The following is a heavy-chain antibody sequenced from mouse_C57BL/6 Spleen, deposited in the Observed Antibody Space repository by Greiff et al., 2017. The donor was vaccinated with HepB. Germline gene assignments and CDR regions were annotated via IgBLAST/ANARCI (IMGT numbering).Heavy chain of an antibody. V-gene: IGHV1-55*01. CDR2: IYPGSGST. Sequence: QVHVKQPGAELVKPGASVKMSCKASGYTFTSYWITWVKQRPGQGLEWIGDIYPGSGSTNYNEKFKSKATLTVDTSSSTAYMQLSSLTSEDSAVYYCATLTTVVAVDFDYWGQGTTLTVSS. J-gene: IGHJ2*01. CDR3: ATLTTVVAVDFDY. D-gene: IGHD1-1*01. CDR1: GYTFTSYW.